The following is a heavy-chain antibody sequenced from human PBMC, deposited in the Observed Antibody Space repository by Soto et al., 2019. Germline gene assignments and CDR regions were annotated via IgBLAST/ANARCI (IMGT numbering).Heavy chain of an antibody. Sequence: ASVKVSCKASGYTFTGYYMHWVRQAPGQGLEWMGWINPNSGGTNYAQKFQGWVTMTRDTSISTAYMELSRLRSDDTAVYYCARAAGGGSPFFDYWGQGTLVTVSS. CDR1: GYTFTGYY. V-gene: IGHV1-2*04. CDR2: INPNSGGT. J-gene: IGHJ4*02. D-gene: IGHD6-13*01. CDR3: ARAAGGGSPFFDY.